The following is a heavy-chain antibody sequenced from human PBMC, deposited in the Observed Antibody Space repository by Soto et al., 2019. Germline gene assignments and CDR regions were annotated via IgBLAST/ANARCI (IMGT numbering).Heavy chain of an antibody. Sequence: VQVLESGGGLVQPGGSLRLSCAASGFTFRDYYMTWIRQAPGKGLEWVSYISSSGTGIYYPDSVKGRFTISRDNAKNSLYLQMSSLRAEDTAVYYCARAYSDAFDIWGQGTMVTVSS. D-gene: IGHD2-15*01. CDR2: ISSSGTGI. CDR3: ARAYSDAFDI. CDR1: GFTFRDYY. J-gene: IGHJ3*02. V-gene: IGHV3-11*01.